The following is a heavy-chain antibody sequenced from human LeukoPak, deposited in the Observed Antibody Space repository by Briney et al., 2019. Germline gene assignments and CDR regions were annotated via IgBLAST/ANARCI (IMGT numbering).Heavy chain of an antibody. Sequence: ASVKVSCKASGHTFTGYYMHWVRQAPGQGLEWMGWINPNSGGTNYAQKFQGRVTMTRDTSISTAYMELSRLRSDDTAVYYCARAWYSSSWTIDYWGQGTLVTVSS. J-gene: IGHJ4*02. CDR1: GHTFTGYY. V-gene: IGHV1-2*02. CDR3: ARAWYSSSWTIDY. CDR2: INPNSGGT. D-gene: IGHD6-13*01.